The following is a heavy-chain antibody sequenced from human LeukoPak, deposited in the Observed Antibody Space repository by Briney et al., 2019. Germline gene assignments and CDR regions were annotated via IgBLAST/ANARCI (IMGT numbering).Heavy chain of an antibody. CDR2: INAGNGNT. CDR1: GYTFTSYA. J-gene: IGHJ4*02. D-gene: IGHD1-26*01. V-gene: IGHV1-3*03. Sequence: RHGESLKVSCKASGYTFTSYAMHWVRQAPGQRLEWMGWINAGNGNTKYSQEFQGRVTITRDTSASTAYMELSSLRSEDMAVYYCASSPLSGSYYDYWGQGTLVTVSS. CDR3: ASSPLSGSYYDY.